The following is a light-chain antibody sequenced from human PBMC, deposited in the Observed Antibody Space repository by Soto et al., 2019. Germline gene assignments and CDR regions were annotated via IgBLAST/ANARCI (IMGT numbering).Light chain of an antibody. V-gene: IGLV2-23*02. CDR2: EVS. J-gene: IGLJ2*01. CDR1: SSDVGSYNL. CDR3: GSYAGSSIVV. Sequence: QSALTQPASVSGSPGQSITISCTGTSSDVGSYNLVSWYQQHPGKAPKLMIYEVSKRPSGVSNRFSASKSGNTASLTISGLQAEDEADYYCGSYAGSSIVVLGGATKVTVL.